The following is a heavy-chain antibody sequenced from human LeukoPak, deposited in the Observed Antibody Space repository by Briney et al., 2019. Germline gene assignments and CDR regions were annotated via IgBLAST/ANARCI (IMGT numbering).Heavy chain of an antibody. Sequence: GGSLRLSCAASGFTFDDYGMHWVRQPPGKGLEWVSGISWNSGNIGYAVSVKGRFTISRDNAKNSLYLQMDILKPEDTAFYYCAKVDGYNSGWYDSWGQGTLVTVSS. V-gene: IGHV3-9*01. CDR1: GFTFDDYG. CDR2: ISWNSGNI. CDR3: AKVDGYNSGWYDS. D-gene: IGHD6-19*01. J-gene: IGHJ5*01.